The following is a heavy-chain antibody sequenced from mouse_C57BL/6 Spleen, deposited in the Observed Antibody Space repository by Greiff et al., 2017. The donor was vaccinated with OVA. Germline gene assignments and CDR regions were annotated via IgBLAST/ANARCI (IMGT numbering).Heavy chain of an antibody. V-gene: IGHV5-4*01. CDR2: ISDGGSYT. J-gene: IGHJ4*01. CDR1: GFTFSSYA. CDR3: ARGATVVDAMDY. D-gene: IGHD1-1*01. Sequence: EVHLVESGGGLVKPGGSLKLSCAASGFTFSSYAMSWVRQTPEKRLEWVATISDGGSYTYYPDNVKGRFTISRDNAKNNLYLQMSHLKSEDTAMYYCARGATVVDAMDYWGQGTSVTVSS.